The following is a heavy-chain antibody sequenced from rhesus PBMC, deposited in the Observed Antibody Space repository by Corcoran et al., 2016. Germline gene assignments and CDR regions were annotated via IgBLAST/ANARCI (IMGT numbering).Heavy chain of an antibody. CDR1: GGSLSGYW. CDR3: ARDHIAAAGNGFDY. J-gene: IGHJ4*01. CDR2: IYRSSGDT. V-gene: IGHV4S7*01. D-gene: IGHD6-25*01. Sequence: QLQLQESGPGLVKPSETLSLTCAVSGGSLSGYWWSWIRQPPGKGLAWIGGIYRSSGDTYYKPSLKSRVTISKDTSKNQFSLKLSSVTAADTAVYYCARDHIAAAGNGFDYWGQGVLVTVSS.